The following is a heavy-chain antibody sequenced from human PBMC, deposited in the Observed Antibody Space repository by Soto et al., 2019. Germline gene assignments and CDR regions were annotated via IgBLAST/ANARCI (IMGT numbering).Heavy chain of an antibody. V-gene: IGHV1-46*01. Sequence: QVQLVQSGTEVKKPGASVKVSCNASGYTFTTHYMHWVRQAPGQGLELMGISNPSGGRTTYALKFQGRVTVTSDTSTNTVYVELTSLRSEDTAIYFCARAGENYGSGTFSPPCRYYFNSWGQGTLVTVSS. CDR1: GYTFTTHY. D-gene: IGHD3-10*01. J-gene: IGHJ4*02. CDR2: SNPSGGRT. CDR3: ARAGENYGSGTFSPPCRYYFNS.